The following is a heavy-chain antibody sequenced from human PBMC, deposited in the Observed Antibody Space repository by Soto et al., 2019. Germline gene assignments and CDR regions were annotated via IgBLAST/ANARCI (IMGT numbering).Heavy chain of an antibody. CDR1: GYSFTTYW. V-gene: IGHV5-51*01. CDR3: ARHEATYYNFYGMDV. J-gene: IGHJ6*02. Sequence: GDSLKLSCKSYGYSFTTYWIAWARHMPGKGVEWMGSIHPGESDTRYSPSFQGQVTISADRSITTAYLQWSSLKASDTAMYYCARHEATYYNFYGMDVWGQGTTVTVSS. CDR2: IHPGESDT.